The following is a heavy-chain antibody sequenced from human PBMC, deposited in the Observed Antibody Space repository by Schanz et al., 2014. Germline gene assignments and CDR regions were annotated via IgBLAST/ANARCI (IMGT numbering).Heavy chain of an antibody. V-gene: IGHV3-48*01. D-gene: IGHD2-2*01. Sequence: EEQLLQSGGGLVQPGGSLRLSCEASGFDFNSYSMNWVRQAPGKGLEWLSYIDGKSTTVYYADSVKGRFTVSRDNARNSLYLHMNTLRSEDTAVYYCAKDSTHIDIVLVPTAIDYWGQGTLVTVSS. CDR1: GFDFNSYS. CDR2: IDGKSTTV. CDR3: AKDSTHIDIVLVPTAIDY. J-gene: IGHJ4*02.